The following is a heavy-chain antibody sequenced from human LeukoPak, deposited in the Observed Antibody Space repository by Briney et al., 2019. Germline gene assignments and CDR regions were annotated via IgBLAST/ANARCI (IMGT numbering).Heavy chain of an antibody. CDR3: ARSLWDTAMVTG. V-gene: IGHV4-59*01. J-gene: IGHJ4*02. Sequence: SETLSLTCTVSGGSISSYYWSWIRQPPGKGLEWIGYIYYSGSTNYNPSLKSRVTISVDTSKNQFSLKLSSVTAAGTAVYYCARSLWDTAMVTGWGQGTLVTVSS. CDR1: GGSISSYY. CDR2: IYYSGST. D-gene: IGHD5-18*01.